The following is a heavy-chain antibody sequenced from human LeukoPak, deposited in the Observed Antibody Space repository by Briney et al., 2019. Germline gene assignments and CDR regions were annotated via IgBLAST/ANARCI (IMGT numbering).Heavy chain of an antibody. D-gene: IGHD2-21*02. Sequence: GGSLRLSCAASGFTFSSYSMNWVRQAPGKGLKWVSSISSSSSYIYYADSVKGRFTISRDNSKNTLYLQMNSLRAEDTAVYYCAREYHIVVVTAEYYGMDVWGQGTTVTVSS. CDR3: AREYHIVVVTAEYYGMDV. J-gene: IGHJ6*02. CDR1: GFTFSSYS. CDR2: ISSSSSYI. V-gene: IGHV3-21*01.